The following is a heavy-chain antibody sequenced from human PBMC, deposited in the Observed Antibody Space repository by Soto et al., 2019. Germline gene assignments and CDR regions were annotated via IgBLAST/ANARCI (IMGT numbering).Heavy chain of an antibody. Sequence: QVQLVQSGAEVRQPASSVKVSCKTSGATFSSYAITWVRQAPGQGLEWMGGIVPTVDTSTYAQKFQGRAPITADKFTNTVYMELSSLRSDDTAVYYCVRVVAIPGYPDNWGQGTLVTVSS. CDR3: VRVVAIPGYPDN. CDR1: GATFSSYA. CDR2: IVPTVDTS. V-gene: IGHV1-69*14. J-gene: IGHJ4*02. D-gene: IGHD5-12*01.